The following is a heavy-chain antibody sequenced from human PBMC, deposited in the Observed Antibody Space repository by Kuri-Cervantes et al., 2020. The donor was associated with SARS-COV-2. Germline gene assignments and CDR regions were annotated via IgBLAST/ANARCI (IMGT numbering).Heavy chain of an antibody. V-gene: IGHV3-33*01. Sequence: GESLKISRAASGFTFYSYGMHWVRQAPGKGLEWVAVIWYDGSNKYYADYVKGRFTISRDNSKNTLYLQMNSLRTEDTAVYYCARGQYSYGYGIGDYWGQGTLVTVSS. CDR1: GFTFYSYG. J-gene: IGHJ4*01. CDR3: ARGQYSYGYGIGDY. CDR2: IWYDGSNK. D-gene: IGHD5-18*01.